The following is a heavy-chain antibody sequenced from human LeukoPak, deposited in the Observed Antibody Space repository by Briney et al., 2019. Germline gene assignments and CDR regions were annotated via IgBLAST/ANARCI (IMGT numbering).Heavy chain of an antibody. Sequence: SVKVSCTASGGTFSSYTMSWVRQAPGQGLEWMGRIIPILGIANYAQKFQGRVTITADKSTSTAYMELSSLRAQDTAVYYCARDIVVVPGANTNNSFDPWGQGTLVTVSS. D-gene: IGHD2-2*01. CDR2: IIPILGIA. CDR1: GGTFSSYT. CDR3: ARDIVVVPGANTNNSFDP. J-gene: IGHJ5*02. V-gene: IGHV1-69*04.